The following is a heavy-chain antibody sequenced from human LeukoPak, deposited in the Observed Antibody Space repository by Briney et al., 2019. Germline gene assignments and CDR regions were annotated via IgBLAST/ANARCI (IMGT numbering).Heavy chain of an antibody. V-gene: IGHV4-30-2*01. Sequence: SETLSLTCAVSGGSISSGGYSWSWIRQPPGKGLEWIGYIYHSGSTYYNPSLKSRVTTSVDRSKNQFSLKLSSVTAADTAVYYCARVSLDAFGIWGQGTTVTVSS. J-gene: IGHJ3*02. CDR3: ARVSLDAFGI. CDR1: GGSISSGGYS. CDR2: IYHSGST.